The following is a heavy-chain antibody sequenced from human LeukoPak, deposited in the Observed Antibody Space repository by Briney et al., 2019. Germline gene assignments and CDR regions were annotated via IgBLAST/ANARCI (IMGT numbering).Heavy chain of an antibody. CDR2: INLANAER. V-gene: IGHV5-51*01. D-gene: IGHD6-13*01. CDR3: VCLYGGSWYHIDY. CDR1: ESSFSAYW. J-gene: IGHJ4*02. Sequence: GESLKISCRGSESSFSAYWLGWVRQMPGTGLEWMGIINLANAERRYNPSFEGHVTMSVDQSTRTAYMKWFGLRASDTAIYYCVCLYGGSWYHIDYWGQGSLVTVSS.